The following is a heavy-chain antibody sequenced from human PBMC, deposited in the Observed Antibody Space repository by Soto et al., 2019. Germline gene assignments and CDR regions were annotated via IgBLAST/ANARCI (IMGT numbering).Heavy chain of an antibody. V-gene: IGHV4-59*08. CDR2: IYYSGST. Sequence: SETLSLTCTVSGGSISSYYWSWIRQPPGKGLEWIGYIYYSGSTNYNPSLKSRVTISVDTSKNQFSLKLSSVTAADTAVYYCARHPSPGINYYMDVWGKGTTVTVSS. CDR3: ARHPSPGINYYMDV. CDR1: GGSISSYY. J-gene: IGHJ6*03.